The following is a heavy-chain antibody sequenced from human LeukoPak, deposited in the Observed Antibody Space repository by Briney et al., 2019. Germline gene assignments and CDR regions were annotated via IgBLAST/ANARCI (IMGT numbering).Heavy chain of an antibody. CDR1: GFTFSDYY. D-gene: IGHD1-26*01. CDR3: ARDRAIVGAPRNDAFDI. Sequence: GGSLRLSCAASGFTFSDYYMSWIRQAPGKGLEWVSYISSSGSTIYYADSVKGRFTISRDNAKNSLYLQMNSLRADDTAVYYCARDRAIVGAPRNDAFDIWGQATMVSVSS. CDR2: ISSSGSTI. V-gene: IGHV3-11*01. J-gene: IGHJ3*02.